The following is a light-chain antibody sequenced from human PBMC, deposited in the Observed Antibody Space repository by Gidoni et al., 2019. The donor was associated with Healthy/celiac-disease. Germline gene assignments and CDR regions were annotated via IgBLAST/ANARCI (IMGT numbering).Light chain of an antibody. J-gene: IGKJ3*01. CDR3: QQSYSTPPFT. CDR2: AAS. Sequence: DIQMTQSPSSLSASVGDRVTITCRASQSISSYLNWYQQKPGNAPKLLIYAASSLQSWVPSRFSGSGSGTDFTLTISSLQPEDFATYYCQQSYSTPPFTFGPGTKVDIK. V-gene: IGKV1-39*01. CDR1: QSISSY.